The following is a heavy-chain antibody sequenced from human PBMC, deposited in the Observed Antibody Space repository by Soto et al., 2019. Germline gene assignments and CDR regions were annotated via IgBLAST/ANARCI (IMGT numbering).Heavy chain of an antibody. Sequence: ASVKVSCKASGGTFSSYAISWVRQAPGQGLEWMGGIIPIFGTANYAQKFQGRVTITADESTSTAYMELSSLRSEDTAVYYCARNLYYYDSSGYSYYYYYGMDVWGQGTTVTVSS. CDR3: ARNLYYYDSSGYSYYYYYGMDV. CDR2: IIPIFGTA. CDR1: GGTFSSYA. J-gene: IGHJ6*02. D-gene: IGHD3-22*01. V-gene: IGHV1-69*13.